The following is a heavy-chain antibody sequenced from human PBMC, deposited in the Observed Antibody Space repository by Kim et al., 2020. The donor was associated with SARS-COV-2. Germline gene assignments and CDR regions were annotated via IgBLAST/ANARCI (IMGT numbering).Heavy chain of an antibody. J-gene: IGHJ6*01. V-gene: IGHV1-3*01. CDR3: ARDLGLSSYSISCHYGMDV. CDR1: GYTFSSYA. D-gene: IGHD3-3*02. CDR2: IIAGNGTT. Sequence: ASVKVSCKASGYTFSSYAMNWVRQAPGQGLEWMGWIIAGNGTTNYSQKFQGRVTITRDTSASTAYMELSSLRSEDTAVYYCARDLGLSSYSISCHYGMDV.